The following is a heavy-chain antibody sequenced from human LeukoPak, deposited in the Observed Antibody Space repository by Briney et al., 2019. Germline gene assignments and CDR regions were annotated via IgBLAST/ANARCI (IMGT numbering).Heavy chain of an antibody. J-gene: IGHJ4*02. D-gene: IGHD2-15*01. CDR3: ARVYITKWSLGY. CDR1: GGSISSTGHY. CDR2: IYYSGST. Sequence: KPSETLSLTCSVSGGSISSTGHYWGWIRQPPGKGLEWIGNIYYSGSTFYNPSLKSRVTISVDTSMSQFSLKLSSATAADTAIYYCARVYITKWSLGYWGRGTLVTVSS. V-gene: IGHV4-39*01.